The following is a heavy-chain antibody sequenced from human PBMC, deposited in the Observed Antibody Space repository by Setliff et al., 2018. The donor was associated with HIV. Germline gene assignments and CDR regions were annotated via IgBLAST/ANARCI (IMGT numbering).Heavy chain of an antibody. CDR1: GYTFSQYG. D-gene: IGHD3-10*01. V-gene: IGHV1-18*01. CDR3: AREGVREPPSNTLYYGMDV. CDR2: ISTYNGQR. Sequence: ASVKVSCKSSGYTFSQYGISWVRQAPGQGLEWMGWISTYNGQRNYAQKVQGRVTFTTDTSTSTAYMELRSLRSDDTAVYYCAREGVREPPSNTLYYGMDVGGQGTTATVS. J-gene: IGHJ6*02.